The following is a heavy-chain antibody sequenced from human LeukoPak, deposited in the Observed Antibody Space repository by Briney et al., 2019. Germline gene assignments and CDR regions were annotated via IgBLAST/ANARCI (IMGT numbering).Heavy chain of an antibody. Sequence: SETLSLTCTVSGGSISSYYWSWIRQPPGKGLEWIGYIYYSGSTNYNPSLKSRVTISVDTSKNQLSLKLSSVTAADTAVYYCAREAESSGYNFDSWGQGTLVTVSS. CDR2: IYYSGST. V-gene: IGHV4-59*01. J-gene: IGHJ4*02. CDR3: AREAESSGYNFDS. CDR1: GGSISSYY. D-gene: IGHD3-22*01.